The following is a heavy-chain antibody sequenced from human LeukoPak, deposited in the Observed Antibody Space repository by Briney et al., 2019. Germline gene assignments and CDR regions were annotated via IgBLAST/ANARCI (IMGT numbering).Heavy chain of an antibody. Sequence: NPSETLSLTCTVSGGSISSYYWSWIRQPPGKGLEWIGYVYYSGSTNYNPSLKSRVTISVDTSKNQFSLRLSSVTAADTAVYYCARHYDSSGYYFDYWGQGTLVTVSS. CDR2: VYYSGST. D-gene: IGHD3-22*01. V-gene: IGHV4-59*08. J-gene: IGHJ4*02. CDR1: GGSISSYY. CDR3: ARHYDSSGYYFDY.